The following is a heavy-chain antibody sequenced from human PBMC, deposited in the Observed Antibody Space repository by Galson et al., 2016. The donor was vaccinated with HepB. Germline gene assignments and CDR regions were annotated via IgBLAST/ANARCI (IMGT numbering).Heavy chain of an antibody. CDR1: GYKFINYW. Sequence: QSGAEVKKPGESLRISCEVSGYKFINYWVAWVRQVPGKGLEWMGLIFPDDSNIRYSPSFQGQVTFSADKSISTAYLQWSTLKASDTAMYYCARPSYSGNDLYFDYWGQGTLVTVSS. D-gene: IGHD5-12*01. CDR3: ARPSYSGNDLYFDY. V-gene: IGHV5-51*01. J-gene: IGHJ4*02. CDR2: IFPDDSNI.